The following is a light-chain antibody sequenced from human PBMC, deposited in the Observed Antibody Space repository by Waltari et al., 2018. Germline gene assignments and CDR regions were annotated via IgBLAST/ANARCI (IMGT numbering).Light chain of an antibody. V-gene: IGLV1-44*01. CDR3: AAWDESLKGWV. J-gene: IGLJ3*02. CDR2: GND. Sequence: QSGLTQPPSLSGPPGQRATISRSGSNSNLGSHTVDWYQVLPGTAPKLLIHGNDQRPSGVPDRFSGSKFGASGSLAISGLQPEDESEYYCAAWDESLKGWVFGGGTRLTVL. CDR1: NSNLGSHT.